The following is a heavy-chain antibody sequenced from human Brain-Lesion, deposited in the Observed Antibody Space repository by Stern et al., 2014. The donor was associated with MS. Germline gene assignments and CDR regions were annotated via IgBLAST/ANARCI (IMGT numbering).Heavy chain of an antibody. CDR1: GYTLTEFS. D-gene: IGHD1-26*01. Sequence: QVQLVQSGAEVKKPGASVKVSCKVSGYTLTEFSMHWVRQARRKGLEWMGGFDPEDGETIYAQTFQGRVTMTVDTSTDTAYMELSSLRSEDTAVYYCATLSPVACGNYYRHFDYWGQGTLVTVSS. J-gene: IGHJ4*02. CDR2: FDPEDGET. V-gene: IGHV1-24*01. CDR3: ATLSPVACGNYYRHFDY.